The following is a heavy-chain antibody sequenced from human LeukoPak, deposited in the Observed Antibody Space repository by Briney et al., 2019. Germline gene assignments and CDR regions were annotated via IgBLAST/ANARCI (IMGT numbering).Heavy chain of an antibody. Sequence: GGSLRLSCAASGFTLSSYWMSWVRQDPGKGLEWVANIKQDGSEKYYVDSVKGRFTISRDNAKNSLYLQMNSLRAEDTAVYYCAREDWGYDFWSGYYPTDYYHYGMDVWGQGTTVTVSS. D-gene: IGHD3-3*01. V-gene: IGHV3-7*03. CDR3: AREDWGYDFWSGYYPTDYYHYGMDV. CDR2: IKQDGSEK. CDR1: GFTLSSYW. J-gene: IGHJ6*02.